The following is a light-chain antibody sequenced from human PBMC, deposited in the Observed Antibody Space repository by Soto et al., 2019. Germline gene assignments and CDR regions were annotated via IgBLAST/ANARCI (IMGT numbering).Light chain of an antibody. Sequence: QSALTQPASVSGSPGQSITISCTGSSSDVGKYNLVSWYQHHPGKAPKLMIYEDIERPSGVSNRFSGSKSGNTASLTIYGLQTEDEADYYCCSYAGGTSVVFGGGTKLTVL. V-gene: IGLV2-23*01. CDR1: SSDVGKYNL. J-gene: IGLJ2*01. CDR2: EDI. CDR3: CSYAGGTSVV.